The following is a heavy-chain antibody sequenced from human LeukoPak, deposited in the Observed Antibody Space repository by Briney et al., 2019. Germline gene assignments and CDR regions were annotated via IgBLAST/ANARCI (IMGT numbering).Heavy chain of an antibody. CDR1: GYSFTSYC. J-gene: IGHJ5*02. CDR2: IYPGDSDT. D-gene: IGHD3-22*01. CDR3: ARYPYYYDSSGYYYDH. V-gene: IGHV5-51*03. Sequence: PGESLKISCKGSGYSFTSYCIGWVRQMPGKGLEWMGIIYPGDSDTRYSPSFQGQVTMSADKSISTAYLQWSSLKASDTAMYYCARYPYYYDSSGYYYDHWGQGTLVTVSS.